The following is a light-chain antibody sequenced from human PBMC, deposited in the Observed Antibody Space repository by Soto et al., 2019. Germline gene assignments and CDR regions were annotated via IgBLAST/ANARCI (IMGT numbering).Light chain of an antibody. J-gene: IGKJ5*01. CDR2: GAS. CDR1: QSVSSNY. Sequence: EIVLTQSPGTLSLSPGERATLSCRASQSVSSNYLAWYQQKPGQAPRLLIYGASSRATGIPDRFSGSGSGTDFTLTVSRLEPEDFAVYYCQQYRSSLITFGQGTRLEIK. V-gene: IGKV3-20*01. CDR3: QQYRSSLIT.